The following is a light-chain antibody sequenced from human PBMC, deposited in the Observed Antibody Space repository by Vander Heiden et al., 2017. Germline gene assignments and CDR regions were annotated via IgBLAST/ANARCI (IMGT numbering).Light chain of an antibody. CDR2: GAS. Sequence: EIVMTQSPATLSVSTGERATLSCRASQSVSSNLAWYQQKPGQAPRLLIYGASTRATGIPARFSGSGSGTEFTLTISSLQSEDFAVYYCQHENNCPLTFGGGTKVEIK. CDR3: QHENNCPLT. V-gene: IGKV3-15*01. J-gene: IGKJ4*01. CDR1: QSVSSN.